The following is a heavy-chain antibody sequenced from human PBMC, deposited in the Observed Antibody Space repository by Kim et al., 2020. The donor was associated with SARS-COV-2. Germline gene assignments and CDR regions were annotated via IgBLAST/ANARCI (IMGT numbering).Heavy chain of an antibody. CDR3: ARSSSWYYYYYGMYV. Sequence: SETLSLTCTVSGGSISSYYWSWIRQPPGKGLEWIGYIYYSGSTNYNPSLQSRVTISVDTSKNQFSLKLSSVTAADTAVYYCARSSSWYYYYYGMYVWGQGTTVTVSS. D-gene: IGHD6-13*01. CDR2: IYYSGST. V-gene: IGHV4-59*01. J-gene: IGHJ6*02. CDR1: GGSISSYY.